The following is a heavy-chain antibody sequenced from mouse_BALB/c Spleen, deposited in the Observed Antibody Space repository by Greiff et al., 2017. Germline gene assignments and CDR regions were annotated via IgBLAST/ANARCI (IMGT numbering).Heavy chain of an antibody. CDR3: TRHYGSEYAMDY. Sequence: EVKLVESGGGLVQPGGSMKLSCVASGFTFSNYWMNWVRQSPEKGLEWVAEIRLKSNNYATHYAESVKGRFTISRDDSKSSVYLQMNNLRAEDTGIYYCTRHYGSEYAMDYWGQGTSVTVTS. D-gene: IGHD1-1*01. J-gene: IGHJ4*01. CDR1: GFTFSNYW. V-gene: IGHV6-6*02. CDR2: IRLKSNNYAT.